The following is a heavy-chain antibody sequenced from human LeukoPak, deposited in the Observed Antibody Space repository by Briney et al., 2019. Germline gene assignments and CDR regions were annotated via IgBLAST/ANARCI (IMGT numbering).Heavy chain of an antibody. J-gene: IGHJ3*02. V-gene: IGHV1-24*01. D-gene: IGHD4-17*01. CDR1: GYTLTELS. Sequence: GTSVKVSCKVSGYTLTELSMHWVRQAPGKGLEWMGGFDPEDGETIYAQKFQGRVTVTEDTSTDTAYMELSSLRSEDTAVYYCATRTVPDAFDIWGQGTMVTVSS. CDR3: ATRTVPDAFDI. CDR2: FDPEDGET.